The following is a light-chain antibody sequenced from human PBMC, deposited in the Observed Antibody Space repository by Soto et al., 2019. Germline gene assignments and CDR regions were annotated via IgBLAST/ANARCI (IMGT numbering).Light chain of an antibody. CDR2: GAS. Sequence: EILMTQSPAALSVSPGERATLSCRASQSVSSNLAWYQHKPGQPPRLLIYGASTGATGIPARFSGSGSGTEFTLTIGSLQSEDFALYYCQQYNNWPRTFGQGTKVDIK. V-gene: IGKV3-15*01. CDR1: QSVSSN. J-gene: IGKJ1*01. CDR3: QQYNNWPRT.